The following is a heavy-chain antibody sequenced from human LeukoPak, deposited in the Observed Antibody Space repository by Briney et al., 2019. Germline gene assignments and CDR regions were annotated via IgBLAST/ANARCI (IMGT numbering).Heavy chain of an antibody. Sequence: ASVKVSCKASGGTFSSYAISWVRQAPGQGLEWMGIINPSGGSTSYAQKFQGRVTMTRDTSTSTVYMELSSLRSEDTAVYYCARDTGSSGYLNWFDPWGQGTLVTVSS. D-gene: IGHD3-22*01. V-gene: IGHV1-46*01. CDR1: GGTFSSYA. CDR3: ARDTGSSGYLNWFDP. J-gene: IGHJ5*02. CDR2: INPSGGST.